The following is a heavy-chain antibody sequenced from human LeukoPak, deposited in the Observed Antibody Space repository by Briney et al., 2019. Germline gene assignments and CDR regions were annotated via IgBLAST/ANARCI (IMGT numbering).Heavy chain of an antibody. D-gene: IGHD2-2*01. CDR2: FDPEDGET. V-gene: IGHV1-24*01. CDR3: ATGKDIVVVPAAIFDY. J-gene: IGHJ4*02. Sequence: ASVKVSCKVSGYTLTELSMHWVRQAPGKGLEWMGGFDPEDGETIYAQKFQGRVTMTEDTSTDTAYMELSSLRSEDTAVYYCATGKDIVVVPAAIFDYWGQGTLVTVSS. CDR1: GYTLTELS.